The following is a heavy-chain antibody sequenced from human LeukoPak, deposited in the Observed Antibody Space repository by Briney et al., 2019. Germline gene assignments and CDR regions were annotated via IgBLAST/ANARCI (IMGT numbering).Heavy chain of an antibody. CDR2: IYPGDSDT. V-gene: IGHV5-51*01. D-gene: IGHD3-22*01. Sequence: GESLKISCKGSGYNFTTYWIGWVRQMPGKGLEWMGIIYPGDSDTRYSPSFQGQVTISADKSICTAYLQWSSLKASDTAIYYCARHLDYDDSSGYFYWGQGTLVTVSS. CDR1: GYNFTTYW. J-gene: IGHJ4*02. CDR3: ARHLDYDDSSGYFY.